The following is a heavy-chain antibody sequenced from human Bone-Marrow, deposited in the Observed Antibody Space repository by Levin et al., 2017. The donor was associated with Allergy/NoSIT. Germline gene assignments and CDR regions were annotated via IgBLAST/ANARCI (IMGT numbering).Heavy chain of an antibody. Sequence: SCAASGFTFSSYAMSWVRQAPGKGLEWVSAISGSGGSTYYADSVKGRFTIPRDNSKNTLYLQMNSLRAEDTAVYYCAKDGSEYDYVWGSYRYRGGTYNWFDPWGQGTLVTVSS. J-gene: IGHJ5*02. D-gene: IGHD3-16*02. V-gene: IGHV3-23*01. CDR1: GFTFSSYA. CDR2: ISGSGGST. CDR3: AKDGSEYDYVWGSYRYRGGTYNWFDP.